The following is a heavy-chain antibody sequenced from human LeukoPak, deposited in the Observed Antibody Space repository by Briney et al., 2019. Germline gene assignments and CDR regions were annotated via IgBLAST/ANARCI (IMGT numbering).Heavy chain of an antibody. J-gene: IGHJ4*02. D-gene: IGHD6-13*01. Sequence: GESLKISCKGSGYSFSTYWIGWVRQMPGKGLEWMGIIYPGDSDTRYSPSFQGQVTISADKSISTSYLQWSSLKASDTAMYYCARLLRNIAAAVYFFDYWGQGTLVTVSS. V-gene: IGHV5-51*01. CDR2: IYPGDSDT. CDR3: ARLLRNIAAAVYFFDY. CDR1: GYSFSTYW.